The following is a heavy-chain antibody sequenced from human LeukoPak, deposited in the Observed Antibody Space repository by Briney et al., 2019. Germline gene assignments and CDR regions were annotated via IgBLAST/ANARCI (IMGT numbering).Heavy chain of an antibody. CDR1: GFTFGDYA. CDR2: ISGSGGST. Sequence: GGSLRLSCTASGFTFGDYAMSWVRQAPGKGLEWVSAISGSGGSTYYADSVKGRFTISRDNSKNTLYLQMNSLRAEDTAVYYCASTKVRYFDWFSPHFDYWGQGTLVTVSS. D-gene: IGHD3-9*01. J-gene: IGHJ4*02. CDR3: ASTKVRYFDWFSPHFDY. V-gene: IGHV3-23*01.